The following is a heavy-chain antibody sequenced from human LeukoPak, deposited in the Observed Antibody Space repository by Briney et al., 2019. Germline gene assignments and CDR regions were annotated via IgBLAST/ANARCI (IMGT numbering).Heavy chain of an antibody. V-gene: IGHV3-48*04. CDR3: ARGNWNYGLC. D-gene: IGHD1-7*01. Sequence: GGSLRLSCAASGFTFSSYSMNWVRQAPGKGLKWVSYISSSSSTIYYADSVKGRFTISRDNAKNSLYLQMNSLRAEDTAVYYCARGNWNYGLCWGQGTLVTVSS. CDR2: ISSSSSTI. J-gene: IGHJ4*02. CDR1: GFTFSSYS.